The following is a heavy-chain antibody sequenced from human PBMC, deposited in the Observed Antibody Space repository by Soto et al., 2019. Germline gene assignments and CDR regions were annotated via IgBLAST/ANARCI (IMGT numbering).Heavy chain of an antibody. CDR2: ISGNGDST. J-gene: IGHJ4*02. CDR1: GFTFSSYA. D-gene: IGHD3-10*01. CDR3: ARRGYGLYFDH. Sequence: GGSLRLSCAASGFTFSSYAMHWVRQAPGKGLEYVSLISGNGDSTYYANSVKGRFTISRDNSKNTLYLQMGSLRAEDMAVYYCARRGYGLYFDHWGQGTLVTVSS. V-gene: IGHV3-64*01.